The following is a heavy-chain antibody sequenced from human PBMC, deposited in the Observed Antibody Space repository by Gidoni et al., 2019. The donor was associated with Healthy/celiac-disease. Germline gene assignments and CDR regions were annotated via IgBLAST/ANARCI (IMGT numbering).Heavy chain of an antibody. CDR2: ISSSSSYI. V-gene: IGHV3-21*01. CDR3: ARVGFRGSGNY. CDR1: GFTLSSYS. D-gene: IGHD6-19*01. J-gene: IGHJ4*02. Sequence: EVQLVESGGGLVKPGGSLSLACAPSGFTLSSYSMNWVRQAPGKGLELVSSISSSSSYIYYADSVKGRFTISRDNAKNSLYLQMNSLRAEDTAVYYCARVGFRGSGNYWGQGTLVTVSS.